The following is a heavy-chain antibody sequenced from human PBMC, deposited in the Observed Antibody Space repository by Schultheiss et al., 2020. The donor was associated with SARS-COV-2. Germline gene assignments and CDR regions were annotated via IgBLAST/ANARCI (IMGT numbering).Heavy chain of an antibody. J-gene: IGHJ6*02. Sequence: GSLRLSCTVSGGSISSGGYYWSWIRQHPGKGLEWIGYIYYSGSTNYNPSLKSRVTISVDTSKNQFSLRLSSVTAADTAVYYCARNRTVTGGMDVWGQGTTVTVSS. CDR1: GGSISSGGYY. CDR3: ARNRTVTGGMDV. D-gene: IGHD4-11*01. CDR2: IYYSGST. V-gene: IGHV4-61*08.